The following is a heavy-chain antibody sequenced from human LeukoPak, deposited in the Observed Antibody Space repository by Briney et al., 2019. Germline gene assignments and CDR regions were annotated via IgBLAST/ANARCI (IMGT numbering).Heavy chain of an antibody. CDR3: ASIRGLTIDMDV. J-gene: IGHJ6*04. CDR2: IYHSGST. CDR1: GGSISSGGYY. D-gene: IGHD3-3*01. Sequence: PSETLSLTCTVSGGSISSGGYYWSWIRQPPGKGLEWIGYIYHSGSTYYNPSLKSRVTISVDRSKNQFSLKLSSVAAADTAVYYCASIRGLTIDMDVWGKGTTVTVSS. V-gene: IGHV4-30-2*01.